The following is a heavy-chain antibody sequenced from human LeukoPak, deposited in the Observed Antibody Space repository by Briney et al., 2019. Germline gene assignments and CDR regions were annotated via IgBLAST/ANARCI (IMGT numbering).Heavy chain of an antibody. D-gene: IGHD1-26*01. CDR3: ARLGSYSDH. J-gene: IGHJ4*02. V-gene: IGHV4-4*09. CDR2: IHSSGST. CDR1: DGSISSYY. Sequence: PSETLSLNCSVSDGSISSYYWSWIRQPPGKGLEWIGNIHSSGSTHYNHSLKSRVTTSLDTSKNQFSLKRSSVTAADTAVYYCARLGSYSDHWGQGTLVTVSS.